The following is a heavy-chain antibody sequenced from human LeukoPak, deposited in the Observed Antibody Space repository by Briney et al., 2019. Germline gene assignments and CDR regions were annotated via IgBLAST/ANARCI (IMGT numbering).Heavy chain of an antibody. J-gene: IGHJ4*02. CDR3: ARGRLVYVWGSYRFRGYYFDY. Sequence: PSETLSLTCTVSGGSISSSSYYWGWIRQPPGKGLEWIGSIYYSGSTYYNPSLKSRVTISIDTSKNQFSLKLNSVTAADTAVYYCARGRLVYVWGSYRFRGYYFDYWGQGTLVTVSS. V-gene: IGHV4-39*07. CDR2: IYYSGST. CDR1: GGSISSSSYY. D-gene: IGHD3-16*02.